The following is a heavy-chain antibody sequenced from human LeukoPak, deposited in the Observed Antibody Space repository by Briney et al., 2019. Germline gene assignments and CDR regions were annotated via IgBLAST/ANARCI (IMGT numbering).Heavy chain of an antibody. D-gene: IGHD5-18*01. J-gene: IGHJ4*02. CDR2: IKEDGSEK. Sequence: GGSLRLSCAASGFTFSNYEMNWLRQAPGKGLEWVANIKEDGSEKNYVDSVKGRFTISRDNAKNSLYLQMNSLRAEDTAVYYCARDAGYGYDRFDYWGQGTQVTVSS. V-gene: IGHV3-7*01. CDR1: GFTFSNYE. CDR3: ARDAGYGYDRFDY.